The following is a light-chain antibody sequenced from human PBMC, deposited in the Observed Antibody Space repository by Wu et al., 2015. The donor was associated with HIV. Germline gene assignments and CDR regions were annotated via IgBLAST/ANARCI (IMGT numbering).Light chain of an antibody. V-gene: IGKV3-20*01. CDR2: GAS. J-gene: IGKJ2*01. Sequence: EIVLTQSPATLSLSPGERATVSCRASQSVSSSHLVWYQQKPGQAPRLLIYGASTRATGIPDRFSGSGSGTDFILTISRLEPEDFAVYYCQQYGSSPLFGQGTKLEIK. CDR3: QQYGSSPL. CDR1: QSVSSSH.